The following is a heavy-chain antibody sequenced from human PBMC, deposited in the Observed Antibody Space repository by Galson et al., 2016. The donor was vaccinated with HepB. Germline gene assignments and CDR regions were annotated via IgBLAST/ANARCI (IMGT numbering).Heavy chain of an antibody. V-gene: IGHV4-34*01. J-gene: IGHJ3*02. CDR1: GGSFSGHY. CDR2: ISHVERT. Sequence: ETLSLTCSVYGGSFSGHYWSWIRQTPGKGLEWIGEISHVERTRYNPSLQSRVTISGDTSKNHVSLRLNSVTAADTAVYYCARGGHQLLQNAFDIWGQGTMVTVSS. CDR3: ARGGHQLLQNAFDI. D-gene: IGHD4-23*01.